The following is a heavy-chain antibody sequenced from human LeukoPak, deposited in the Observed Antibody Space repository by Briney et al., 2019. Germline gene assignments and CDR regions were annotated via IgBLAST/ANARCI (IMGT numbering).Heavy chain of an antibody. CDR1: GYTFTSYY. Sequence: ASVKVSCKASGYTFTSYYMHWVRQAPGQGLEWMGIINPSGVSTSYAQKFQGRVTMTRDTSTSTVYMELSSLRSEDTAVYYCARDSGGDSSGYYYYYYGMDVWGQGTTVTVSS. CDR3: ARDSGGDSSGYYYYYYGMDV. V-gene: IGHV1-46*01. CDR2: INPSGVST. J-gene: IGHJ6*02. D-gene: IGHD3-22*01.